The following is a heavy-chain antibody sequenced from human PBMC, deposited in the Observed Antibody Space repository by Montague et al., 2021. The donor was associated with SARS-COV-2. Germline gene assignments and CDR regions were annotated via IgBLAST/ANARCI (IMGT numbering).Heavy chain of an antibody. CDR2: ISVDGGST. V-gene: IGHV3-43*02. CDR3: AKDIYQQLLYPYGMDV. J-gene: IGHJ6*02. D-gene: IGHD2-2*02. Sequence: SLRLSCAASEFTFTNYWMHWVRQAPGKGLEWVSLISVDGGSTYYADSVKGRFTISRDNSKNSLYLQMNSLRTEDTALYYCAKDIYQQLLYPYGMDVWGQGTTVTVSS. CDR1: EFTFTNYW.